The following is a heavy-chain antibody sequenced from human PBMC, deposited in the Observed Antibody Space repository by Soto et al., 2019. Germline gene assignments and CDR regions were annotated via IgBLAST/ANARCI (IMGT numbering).Heavy chain of an antibody. Sequence: SETLSLTCAVYGGSLSGYYWSWIRQPPGKGLEWIGEINHSGSTNYNPSIKSRVTISVDTSKNQFSLKLSSVTAADTAVYYCARGRITMVRGVITLFYYYGMDVWGQGTTVTVSS. CDR1: GGSLSGYY. D-gene: IGHD3-10*01. CDR3: ARGRITMVRGVITLFYYYGMDV. J-gene: IGHJ6*02. V-gene: IGHV4-34*01. CDR2: INHSGST.